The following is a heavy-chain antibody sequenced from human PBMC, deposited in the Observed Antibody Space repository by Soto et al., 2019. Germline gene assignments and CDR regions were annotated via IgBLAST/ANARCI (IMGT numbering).Heavy chain of an antibody. D-gene: IGHD3-10*01. CDR1: GYSFTSYW. CDR3: ARHRTITMVPYNWFDP. CDR2: IDPSDSYT. V-gene: IGHV5-10-1*01. Sequence: EVQLVQSGAEVKKPGESLRISCKGSGYSFTSYWISWVRQMPGKGLEWMGRIDPSDSYTNYSPSFQGHVTISADKSISTAYLQWSSLKASDTAMYYCARHRTITMVPYNWFDPWGQGTLVTVSS. J-gene: IGHJ5*02.